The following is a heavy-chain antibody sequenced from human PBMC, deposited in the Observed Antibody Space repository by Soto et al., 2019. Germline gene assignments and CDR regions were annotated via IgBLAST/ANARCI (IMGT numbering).Heavy chain of an antibody. CDR2: VSAYNGNT. V-gene: IGHV1-18*04. CDR1: GYTFTSYG. Sequence: QVQLVQSGAEVKKPGASVKVSCKASGYTFTSYGISWVRQAPGQGLEWMGWVSAYNGNTNYAQKLQGRVTMTTDTSTSTAYMELRSVRSDDTAVYYCARDPAYCGGDCYPGWFDPWGQGTLVTVSS. J-gene: IGHJ5*02. D-gene: IGHD2-21*02. CDR3: ARDPAYCGGDCYPGWFDP.